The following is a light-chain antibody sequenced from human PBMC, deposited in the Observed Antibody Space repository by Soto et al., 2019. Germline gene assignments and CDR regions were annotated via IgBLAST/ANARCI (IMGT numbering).Light chain of an antibody. CDR3: VQSVQLPIT. V-gene: IGKV3-15*01. Sequence: EIVMTQSPATLSVSPGERATLSCRASQYIRSSVAWYQQKPGQAPRLLIYGASTRATGVPARFSGGGSGTEFTLKISRVEAEDVGVYYCVQSVQLPITFGQGTRLEIK. CDR2: GAS. CDR1: QYIRSS. J-gene: IGKJ5*01.